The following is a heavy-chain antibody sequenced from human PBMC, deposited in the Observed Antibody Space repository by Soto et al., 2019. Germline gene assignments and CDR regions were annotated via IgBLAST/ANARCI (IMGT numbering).Heavy chain of an antibody. J-gene: IGHJ4*02. V-gene: IGHV3-30*18. CDR3: AKDFFFPLYGGRPGALSF. CDR1: GFTFSSYG. CDR2: ISYDGSNK. D-gene: IGHD3-10*01. Sequence: GGSLRLSCAASGFTFSSYGMHWVRQAPGKGLEWVAVISYDGSNKYYADSVKGRFTISRDNSKNTLYLQMNSLRAEDTAVYYCAKDFFFPLYGGRPGALSFWGQGTLVLGSS.